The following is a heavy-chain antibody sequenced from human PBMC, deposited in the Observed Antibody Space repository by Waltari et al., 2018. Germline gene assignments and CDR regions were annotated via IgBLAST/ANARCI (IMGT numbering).Heavy chain of an antibody. D-gene: IGHD3-10*01. V-gene: IGHV4-38-2*01. CDR3: ALNVGYYNNYNWFDP. Sequence: QVQLQESGPGLVKPSETLSLTCAVSGYSLSSGYYWGWIRQPPGKGLEWIASIYHSGRTYYNPSLKSRVTISVDTSKNHFSLKLNSVTAADTAVYYCALNVGYYNNYNWFDPWGQGTLVTVSS. J-gene: IGHJ5*02. CDR1: GYSLSSGYY. CDR2: IYHSGRT.